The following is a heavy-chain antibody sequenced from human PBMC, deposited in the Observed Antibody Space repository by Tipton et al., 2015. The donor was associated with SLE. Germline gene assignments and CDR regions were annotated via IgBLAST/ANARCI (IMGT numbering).Heavy chain of an antibody. J-gene: IGHJ4*02. D-gene: IGHD3-3*01. V-gene: IGHV4-34*01. CDR3: ARRTYYDFWRGYDY. Sequence: TLSLTCAVYGGSFSGYYWSWIRQPPGKGLEWIGEINHSGSTNYNPSLKSRVTISVDTSKNQFSLKLSSVTAADTAVYYCARRTYYDFWRGYDYWGQGTLVTVSS. CDR2: INHSGST. CDR1: GGSFSGYY.